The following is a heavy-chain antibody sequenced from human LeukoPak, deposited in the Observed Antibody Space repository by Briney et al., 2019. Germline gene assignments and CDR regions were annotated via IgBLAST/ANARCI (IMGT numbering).Heavy chain of an antibody. CDR2: IYSGGST. D-gene: IGHD6-19*01. CDR1: GLTVSGLY. Sequence: YPGGSVRLSCVTSGLTVSGLYMSWVRQAPGKGLEWVSLIYSGGSTSYADSVRGRFTISRDNSKNTLYLQMNSLRVEDTALYYCARYSSGLEAFDIWGQGTLVTVSS. V-gene: IGHV3-53*01. J-gene: IGHJ3*02. CDR3: ARYSSGLEAFDI.